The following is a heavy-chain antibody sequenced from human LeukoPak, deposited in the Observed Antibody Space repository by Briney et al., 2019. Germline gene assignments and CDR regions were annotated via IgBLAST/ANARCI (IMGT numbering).Heavy chain of an antibody. CDR1: GGSFSGYY. D-gene: IGHD5-24*01. V-gene: IGHV4-34*01. CDR3: ATDLVEMATMGGWDY. J-gene: IGHJ4*02. CDR2: INHSGST. Sequence: PSETLFLTCAVYGGSFSGYYWSWIRQPPGKGLEWIGEINHSGSTNYNPSLKSRVTISVDTSKNQFSLKLSSVTAADTAVYYCATDLVEMATMGGWDYWGQGTLVTVSS.